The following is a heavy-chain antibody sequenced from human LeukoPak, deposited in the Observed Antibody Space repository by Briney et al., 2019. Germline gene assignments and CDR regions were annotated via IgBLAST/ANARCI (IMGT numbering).Heavy chain of an antibody. D-gene: IGHD6-13*01. Sequence: GGSLRLSCAVPGFTFSDFWMNWVRQAPGKELEWVASIKQNGGENYYVDSVKDRFTVSRNNPRNSLSRQMCSLTAEDSAVYYCARDGTAPGLYFDLWGQGALVTVSS. J-gene: IGHJ4*03. V-gene: IGHV3-7*01. CDR3: ARDGTAPGLYFDL. CDR1: GFTFSDFW. CDR2: IKQNGGEN.